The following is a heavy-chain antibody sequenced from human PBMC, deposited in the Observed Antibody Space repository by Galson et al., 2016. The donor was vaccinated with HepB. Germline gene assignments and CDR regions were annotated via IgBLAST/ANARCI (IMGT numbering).Heavy chain of an antibody. Sequence: SETLSLTCAVYNGSFRGYYWSWIRQPPGRGLEWMGEINYSGTTNYNPSLKSRVTISVDTSNKQSSLKLKSVTAADTAVYYCARGRGKLDFWGQGILATVSS. D-gene: IGHD3-16*01. CDR3: ARGRGKLDF. CDR2: INYSGTT. V-gene: IGHV4-34*01. J-gene: IGHJ4*02. CDR1: NGSFRGYY.